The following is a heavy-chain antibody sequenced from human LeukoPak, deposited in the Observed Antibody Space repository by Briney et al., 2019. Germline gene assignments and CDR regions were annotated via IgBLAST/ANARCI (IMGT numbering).Heavy chain of an antibody. D-gene: IGHD3-3*01. CDR2: IYTSGST. Sequence: PSETLSLTCTVSGGSISSGSYYWSWIRQPAGKGLEWIGRIYTSGSTNYNPSLKSRVTISVDTSKNQFSLKLSSVTAADTAVYYCAREPDYDFWSGYTNWFDPWGQRTLVTVSS. CDR1: GGSISSGSYY. V-gene: IGHV4-61*02. J-gene: IGHJ5*02. CDR3: AREPDYDFWSGYTNWFDP.